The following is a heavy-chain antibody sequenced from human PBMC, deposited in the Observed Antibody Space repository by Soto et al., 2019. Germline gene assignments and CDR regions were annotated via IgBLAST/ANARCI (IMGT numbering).Heavy chain of an antibody. CDR2: ISYDGSNK. Sequence: GGSLRLSCAASGFTFSSYAMHWVRQAPGKGLEWVAVISYDGSNKYYADSVKGRFTISRDNSKNTLYLQMNSLRAEDTAVYYCARDWPIHCRGGSSCSRGMDVWGQGTTVTVSS. CDR3: ARDWPIHCRGGSSCSRGMDV. V-gene: IGHV3-30-3*01. J-gene: IGHJ6*02. CDR1: GFTFSSYA. D-gene: IGHD2-15*01.